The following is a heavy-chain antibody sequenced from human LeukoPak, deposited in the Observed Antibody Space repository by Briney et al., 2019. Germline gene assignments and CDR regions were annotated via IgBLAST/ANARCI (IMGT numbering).Heavy chain of an antibody. CDR2: ISGDGVTT. CDR3: ARDMEANSDSLFDY. CDR1: GFTFNTYA. D-gene: IGHD4-23*01. V-gene: IGHV3-64*02. Sequence: PGGSLRLSCAASGFTFNTYAMHWVRQAPGKGLEYVSAISGDGVTTYYADSVKGRFTISRDNSKNTLYLHMDSLRAEDMAVYYCARDMEANSDSLFDYWGQGTLVTVSS. J-gene: IGHJ4*02.